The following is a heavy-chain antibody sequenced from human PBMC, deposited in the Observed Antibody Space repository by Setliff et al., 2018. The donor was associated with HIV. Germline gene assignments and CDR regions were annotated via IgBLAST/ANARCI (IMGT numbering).Heavy chain of an antibody. D-gene: IGHD2-2*01. CDR2: INTGNGNT. J-gene: IGHJ5*02. V-gene: IGHV1-3*04. CDR1: GYVFSSYA. Sequence: GASVKVSCKASGYVFSSYAMHWVRQAPGQRLEWMGWINTGNGNTKYSQIFRDRVTFTRDTSADTVYMEVSSLRSEDTAVYYCARDRCNSVACYLYNWFDPWGQGTLVTVSS. CDR3: ARDRCNSVACYLYNWFDP.